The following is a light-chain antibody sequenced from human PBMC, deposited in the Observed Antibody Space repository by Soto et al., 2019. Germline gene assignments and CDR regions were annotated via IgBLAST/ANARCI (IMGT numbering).Light chain of an antibody. CDR1: QSVSSTY. Sequence: EIVLTQSPGTLSLSPGERATLSCRASQSVSSTYIAWYQQRPGQAPRLLIFGASRRATGIPDRFSGSGSGTDFTLNISRLEPEDFAVYYCQQYDSSLYTFVQGTKLEIK. J-gene: IGKJ2*01. V-gene: IGKV3-20*01. CDR2: GAS. CDR3: QQYDSSLYT.